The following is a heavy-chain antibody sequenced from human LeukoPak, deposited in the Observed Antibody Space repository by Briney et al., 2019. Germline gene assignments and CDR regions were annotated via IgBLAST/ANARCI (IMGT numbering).Heavy chain of an antibody. V-gene: IGHV4-4*02. J-gene: IGHJ6*02. CDR3: ASRYYYDSSGYSYYYYGMDV. CDR2: IYHSGST. CDR1: GGSISSSNW. D-gene: IGHD3-22*01. Sequence: PSGTLSLTCAVSGGSISSSNWWSWVRQPPGKGLEWIGEIYHSGSTNYNPSLKSRVTISVDKSKNQFSLKLSSVTAADTAVYYCASRYYYDSSGYSYYYYGMDVWGQGTTVTVS.